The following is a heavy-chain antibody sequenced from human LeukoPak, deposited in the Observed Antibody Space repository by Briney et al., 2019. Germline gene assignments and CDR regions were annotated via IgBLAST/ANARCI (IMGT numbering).Heavy chain of an antibody. V-gene: IGHV1-2*02. CDR1: GYTFTGFH. J-gene: IGHJ4*02. D-gene: IGHD3-22*01. CDR3: ARGDYYDGSGYPDY. Sequence: ASVKVSCKASGYTFTGFHMHWVRQAPGQGLEWMGWINPNTGGANYARKFQGRVTMTRDTSISTAYMELIRLRSDDTAVYYCARGDYYDGSGYPDYWGPGTLVTVSP. CDR2: INPNTGGA.